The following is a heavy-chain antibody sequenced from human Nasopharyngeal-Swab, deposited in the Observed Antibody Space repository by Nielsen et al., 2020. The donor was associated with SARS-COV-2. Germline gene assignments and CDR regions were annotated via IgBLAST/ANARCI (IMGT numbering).Heavy chain of an antibody. D-gene: IGHD3-22*01. V-gene: IGHV4-61*08. Sequence: SETLSLTCTVSGGSISSGGYYWSWIRQHPGKGLEWIGEINHSGSTNYNPSLKSRVTISVDTSKNQFSLKLSSVTAADTAVYYCARARITMIVVVNAFDIWGQGTMVTVSS. CDR2: INHSGST. CDR3: ARARITMIVVVNAFDI. CDR1: GGSISSGGYY. J-gene: IGHJ3*02.